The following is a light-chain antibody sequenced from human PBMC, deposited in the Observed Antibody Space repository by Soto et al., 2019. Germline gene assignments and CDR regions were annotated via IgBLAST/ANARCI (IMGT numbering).Light chain of an antibody. CDR3: NSYTGSSTYV. Sequence: QSALTQPPSVSRSPGQSVAISCTGTSSDVGSYNRVSWYQQPPGAAPKLMIYEVSNRPSGVPDRFSGSKSGNTASLTISGLQAEDEADYYCNSYTGSSTYVFGTGTRSPS. V-gene: IGLV2-18*02. J-gene: IGLJ1*01. CDR1: SSDVGSYNR. CDR2: EVS.